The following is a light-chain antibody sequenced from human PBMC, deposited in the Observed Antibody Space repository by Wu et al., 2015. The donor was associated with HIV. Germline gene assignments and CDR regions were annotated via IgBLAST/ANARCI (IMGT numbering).Light chain of an antibody. V-gene: IGKV1-13*02. Sequence: AIQLTQSPSSLSASVGDRVTVTCRASQVISNALAWYQQNPGKAPKLLIYDASNLEGGVPSRFSGSGSGINFTLTISCLQPEDFATYYCQQFNSNPLTFGQGTKLQIE. CDR3: QQFNSNPLT. CDR1: QVISNA. CDR2: DAS. J-gene: IGKJ2*01.